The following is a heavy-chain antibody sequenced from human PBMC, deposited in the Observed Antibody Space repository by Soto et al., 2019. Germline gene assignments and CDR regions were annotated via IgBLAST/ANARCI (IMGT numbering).Heavy chain of an antibody. Sequence: QVQLEQSGAEVKTLGSSVKVSCKASGDTFNRYAISWVRQAPGQGLEWMGGIIPIFGTANYAPQFQDRVAIXAXEXTTTAYMELNSLKSEDTAVYFCARGARFLEWLSFDHWGQGTLVTVSS. V-gene: IGHV1-69*13. CDR2: IIPIFGTA. CDR3: ARGARFLEWLSFDH. J-gene: IGHJ4*02. D-gene: IGHD3-3*01. CDR1: GDTFNRYA.